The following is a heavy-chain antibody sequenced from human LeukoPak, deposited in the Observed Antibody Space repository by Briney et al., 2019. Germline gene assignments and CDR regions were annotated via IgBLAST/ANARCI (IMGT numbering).Heavy chain of an antibody. V-gene: IGHV1-2*06. D-gene: IGHD3/OR15-3a*01. CDR3: ARVFRVFWTEADAFDI. CDR1: GYTFTGHY. CDR2: INPNSGGT. Sequence: GASVKVSCKASGYTFTGHYMHWVRQAPGQGLEWMGRINPNSGGTNYAQKFQGRVTMTRDTSISTAYMELSRLRSDDTAVYYCARVFRVFWTEADAFDIWGQGTMVTVSS. J-gene: IGHJ3*02.